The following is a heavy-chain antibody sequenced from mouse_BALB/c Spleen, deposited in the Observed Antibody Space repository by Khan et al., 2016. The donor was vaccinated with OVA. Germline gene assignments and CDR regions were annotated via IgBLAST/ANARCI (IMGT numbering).Heavy chain of an antibody. Sequence: VQLQESGAELMKPGASVKISCKASGYTFSTYWIEWVKQRPGHGLEWIGEILPRSGSSNYNENFKGKATFTADTSSNTASMQLSSLTSADSAVYWCTSTARAYYYAMDCWGQGTSVTVSS. V-gene: IGHV1-9*01. J-gene: IGHJ4*01. CDR2: ILPRSGSS. CDR1: GYTFSTYW. D-gene: IGHD3-1*01. CDR3: TSTARAYYYAMDC.